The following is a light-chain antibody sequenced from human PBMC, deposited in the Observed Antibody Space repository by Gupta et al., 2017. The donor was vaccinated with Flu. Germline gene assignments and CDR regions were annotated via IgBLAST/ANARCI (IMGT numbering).Light chain of an antibody. V-gene: IGLV2-23*01. CDR1: SSDVGSYSL. CDR2: EGS. J-gene: IGLJ3*02. Sequence: QSALTQPASVSGSPGPSITISCIGTSSDVGSYSLVSWYQQHPGKAPKLIIYEGSQRPSGISNCFSGSKSGNTASLTISGLQTEDEGDYYCCSYAGSNAWLFGGGTKLTVL. CDR3: CSYAGSNAWL.